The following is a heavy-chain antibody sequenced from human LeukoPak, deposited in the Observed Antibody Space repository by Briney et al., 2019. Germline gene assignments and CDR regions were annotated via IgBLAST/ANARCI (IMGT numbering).Heavy chain of an antibody. CDR2: INPNSGGT. Sequence: ASVKVSCKASGYTFTGYYMHWVRQAPGQGLEWMGWINPNSGGTNYAQKFQGRVTMTRDTSTSTAYMELRSLRSDDTAVYYCARDGGNWEDYFDYWGQGTLVTVSS. CDR3: ARDGGNWEDYFDY. V-gene: IGHV1-2*02. CDR1: GYTFTGYY. D-gene: IGHD7-27*01. J-gene: IGHJ4*02.